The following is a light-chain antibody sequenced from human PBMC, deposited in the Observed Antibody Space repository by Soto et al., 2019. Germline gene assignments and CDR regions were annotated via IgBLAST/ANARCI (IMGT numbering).Light chain of an antibody. CDR3: SSYAGSSNV. CDR1: SSDVGGYNY. Sequence: QSALTQPPSASGSPGQSVAISCTGTSSDVGGYNYVSWYQPHPGKAPKLMIYEVNKRPSGVPDRFSGSKSGNTASLTVSGLQAEDEADYYCSSYAGSSNVFRTGTKLTVL. V-gene: IGLV2-8*01. CDR2: EVN. J-gene: IGLJ1*01.